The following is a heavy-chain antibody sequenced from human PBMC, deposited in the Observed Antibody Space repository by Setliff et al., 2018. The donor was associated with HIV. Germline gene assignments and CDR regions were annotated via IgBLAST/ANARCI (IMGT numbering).Heavy chain of an antibody. V-gene: IGHV4-30-4*08. CDR1: GGSISSGDYC. Sequence: SSETLSLTCTVSGGSISSGDYCWSWIRQPPGKGLEWIGYIYYSGSTYYNPSLKSRVTISVDTSKNQFSLKLSSVTAADTAVYYCARRKKSLFDYWGQGTLVTVSS. J-gene: IGHJ4*02. CDR3: ARRKKSLFDY. CDR2: IYYSGST.